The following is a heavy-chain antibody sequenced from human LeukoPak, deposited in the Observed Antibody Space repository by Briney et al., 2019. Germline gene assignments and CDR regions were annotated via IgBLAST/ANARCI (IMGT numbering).Heavy chain of an antibody. Sequence: ASVKVSCKASGYTFTGYYMHWVRQAPGQGLEWMGWINPNSGGTNYAQKFQGRVTMTRDTSTSTVYMELSSLRSEDTAVYYCARTYYYGSGSYYSAVYWGQGTLVTVSS. V-gene: IGHV1-2*02. CDR2: INPNSGGT. CDR1: GYTFTGYY. J-gene: IGHJ4*02. D-gene: IGHD3-10*01. CDR3: ARTYYYGSGSYYSAVY.